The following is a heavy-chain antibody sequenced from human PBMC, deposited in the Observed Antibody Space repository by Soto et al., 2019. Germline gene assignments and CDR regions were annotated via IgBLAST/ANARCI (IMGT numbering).Heavy chain of an antibody. CDR1: GFTFSSYS. V-gene: IGHV3-21*01. CDR3: AREVWAAAGCFDY. Sequence: EVQLVESGGGLVKPGGSLRLSCAASGFTFSSYSMNWVRQAPGKGLEWVSSISSSSSYIYYADSVKGRFTISRDNAKNSLYLQINSLRAEDTAVYYCAREVWAAAGCFDYWGQGTLVTVSS. D-gene: IGHD6-13*01. J-gene: IGHJ4*02. CDR2: ISSSSSYI.